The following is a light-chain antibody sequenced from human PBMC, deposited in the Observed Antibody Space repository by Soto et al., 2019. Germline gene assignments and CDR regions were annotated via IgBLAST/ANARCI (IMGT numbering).Light chain of an antibody. V-gene: IGKV3-15*01. CDR3: QQYNNWHPQLT. CDR1: QSVSSN. J-gene: IGKJ4*01. CDR2: GAS. Sequence: EIVMTQSPATLSVSPGERATLSCRASQSVSSNLAWYQQKPGQAPSLLIYGASTRATGIPARLSGSGSGTEFTLTISSLQSEDFEVYYCQQYNNWHPQLTFGGGTKVEIK.